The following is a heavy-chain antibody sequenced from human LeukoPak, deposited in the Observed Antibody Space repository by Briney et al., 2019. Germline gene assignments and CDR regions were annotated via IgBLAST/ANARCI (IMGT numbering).Heavy chain of an antibody. D-gene: IGHD6-13*01. V-gene: IGHV4-34*01. J-gene: IGHJ4*02. CDR3: ARRALVAAATFYY. Sequence: SETLSLTCAVYGGSFSGYYWSWIRQPPGKGLEWIGEINHSGSTNYNPSLKNRVTISVDTSKNQFSLKLSSVTAADTAVYYCARRALVAAATFYYWGQGILVTVSS. CDR2: INHSGST. CDR1: GGSFSGYY.